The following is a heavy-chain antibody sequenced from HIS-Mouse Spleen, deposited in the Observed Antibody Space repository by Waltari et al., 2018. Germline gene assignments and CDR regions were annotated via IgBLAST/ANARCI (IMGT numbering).Heavy chain of an antibody. V-gene: IGHV3-9*01. J-gene: IGHJ4*02. CDR1: GSPVADYA. Sequence: EVQLVESGGGLVQPGRSLRLSCAASGSPVADYARHWVRQAPGKGLEWVSGISWNSGSIGYADSVKGRFTISRDNAKNSLYLQMNSLRAEDTALYYCAKDMGLRFLEWLFDYWGQGTLVTVSS. D-gene: IGHD3-3*01. CDR2: ISWNSGSI. CDR3: AKDMGLRFLEWLFDY.